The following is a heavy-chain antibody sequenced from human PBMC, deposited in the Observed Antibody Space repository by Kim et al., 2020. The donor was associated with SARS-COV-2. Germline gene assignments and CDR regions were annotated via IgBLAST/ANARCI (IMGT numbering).Heavy chain of an antibody. CDR2: ISGFSGST. CDR3: ARTRGKAAAGRNYYFDY. D-gene: IGHD6-13*01. V-gene: IGHV3-23*01. Sequence: GGSLRLSCAVSGFTFSTYAMSWVRQAPGKGLEWVSVISGFSGSTYYADSVKGRFIISRDNSKNTLYLQMNSLRAEDMAVYYCARTRGKAAAGRNYYFDYWGQGTLVTVSS. CDR1: GFTFSTYA. J-gene: IGHJ4*02.